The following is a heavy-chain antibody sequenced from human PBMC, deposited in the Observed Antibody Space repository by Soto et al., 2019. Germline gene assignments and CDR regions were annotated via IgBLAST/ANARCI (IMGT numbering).Heavy chain of an antibody. V-gene: IGHV6-1*01. D-gene: IGHD6-19*01. J-gene: IGHJ4*02. CDR1: WGSVSSNTAT. CDR2: TYYRANWNF. CDR3: AGELDIHHGLGY. Sequence: SQTLSLTCAISWGSVSSNTATWNWVRQSASRGLEWLGRTYYRANWNFDYALSVKSRITINPDTSKNQFSLQLNSLTPDDTAVYYCAGELDIHHGLGYWGPGTSVTVSS.